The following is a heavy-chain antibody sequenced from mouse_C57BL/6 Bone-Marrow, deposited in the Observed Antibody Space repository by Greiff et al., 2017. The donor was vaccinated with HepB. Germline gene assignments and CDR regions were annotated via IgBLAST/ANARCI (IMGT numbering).Heavy chain of an antibody. V-gene: IGHV7-1*01. CDR3: ARDGNFAY. Sequence: EVKLMESGGGLVQSGRSLRLSCATSGFTFSDFYMEWVRQAPGKGLEWIAASRNKANDYTTEYSASVKGRFIVSRDTSQSILYLQMNALRAEDTAIYYCARDGNFAYWGQGTLVTVSA. CDR1: GFTFSDFY. D-gene: IGHD2-1*01. J-gene: IGHJ3*01. CDR2: SRNKANDYTT.